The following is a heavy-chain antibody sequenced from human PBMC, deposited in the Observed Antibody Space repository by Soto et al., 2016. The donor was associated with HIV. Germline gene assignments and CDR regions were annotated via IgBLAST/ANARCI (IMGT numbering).Heavy chain of an antibody. CDR1: GGTFTTSA. J-gene: IGHJ5*02. D-gene: IGHD3-16*01. CDR3: ARDRRSSLREYYYDSTIPRWFDP. Sequence: QLVQSGAEVKKPGSSVKVSCKASGGTFTTSAISWVRQAPGQGLDWMGGIIPILVITKYVQKFQGRVTITADKSTSTVYMELSTLRSDDTAVYYCARDRRSSLREYYYDSTIPRWFDPWGQGTLVTVSS. CDR2: IIPILVIT. V-gene: IGHV1-69*10.